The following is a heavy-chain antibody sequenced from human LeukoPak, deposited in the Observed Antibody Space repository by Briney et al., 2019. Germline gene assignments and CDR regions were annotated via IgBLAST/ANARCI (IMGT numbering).Heavy chain of an antibody. Sequence: GGSLRLSCAASGFTFSSYSMNWVRQAPGKGLEWVSSISSSSSYIYYADSVKGRFTISRDNAKNSLYLQMNSLRAEDTAVYYCAKDAAIFGVRGYFDYWGQGTLVTVSS. CDR2: ISSSSSYI. J-gene: IGHJ4*02. D-gene: IGHD3-3*01. V-gene: IGHV3-21*01. CDR3: AKDAAIFGVRGYFDY. CDR1: GFTFSSYS.